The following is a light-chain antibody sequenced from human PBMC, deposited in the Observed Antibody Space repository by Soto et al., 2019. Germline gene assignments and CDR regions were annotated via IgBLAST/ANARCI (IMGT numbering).Light chain of an antibody. CDR3: QTWGTGIPV. J-gene: IGLJ3*02. Sequence: QLVLTQSPSASASLGASVKLTCTLSSGHSSYAIAWHQQQPEKGPRYLMKLDSDGSHTKGDAIPDRFSGSSSGAERYLTISSLQSEDEADYYCQTWGTGIPVFGGGTKVTVL. CDR1: SGHSSYA. V-gene: IGLV4-69*01. CDR2: LDSDGSH.